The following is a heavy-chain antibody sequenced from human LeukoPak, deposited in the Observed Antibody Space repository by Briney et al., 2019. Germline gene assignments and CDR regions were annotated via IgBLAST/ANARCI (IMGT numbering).Heavy chain of an antibody. CDR3: ARDPSHYDILTGYCCGSYYFDY. Sequence: GRSLRLSCAASGFTFSSYAMHWVRQAPGKGLEWVAVISYDGSNKYYADSVKGRFTISRDNSKNTLYLQMNSLRAEDTAVYYCARDPSHYDILTGYCCGSYYFDYWGQGTLVTVSS. D-gene: IGHD3-9*01. CDR1: GFTFSSYA. J-gene: IGHJ4*02. CDR2: ISYDGSNK. V-gene: IGHV3-30*04.